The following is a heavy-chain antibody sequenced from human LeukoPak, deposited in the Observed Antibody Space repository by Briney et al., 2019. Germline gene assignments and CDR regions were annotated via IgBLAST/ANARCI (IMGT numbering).Heavy chain of an antibody. CDR1: GFTFDDYA. D-gene: IGHD2-2*02. J-gene: IGHJ5*02. V-gene: IGHV3-43D*03. CDR2: ISWDGGST. Sequence: PGGSLRLSCAASGFTFDDYAMHWVRQAPGKGLEWVSLISWDGGSTYYADSVKGRFTISRDNSKNTLYLQMNSLRAEDTAVYYCAKRVVPAAIEDNWFDPWGQGTLVTVSS. CDR3: AKRVVPAAIEDNWFDP.